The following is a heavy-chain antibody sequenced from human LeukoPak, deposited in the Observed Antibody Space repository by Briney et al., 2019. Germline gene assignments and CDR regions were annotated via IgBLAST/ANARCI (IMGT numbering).Heavy chain of an antibody. CDR2: IYSGGST. D-gene: IGHD3-16*02. J-gene: IGHJ4*02. Sequence: GGSLRLSCAASGFTFSDYSMNWVRQAPGKGLEWVSVIYSGGSTYYADSVKGRFTISRDNSKNTLYLQMNSLRAEDTAVYYCARWEYDYVWGSYRGFDYWGQGTLVTVSS. CDR1: GFTFSDYS. CDR3: ARWEYDYVWGSYRGFDY. V-gene: IGHV3-53*01.